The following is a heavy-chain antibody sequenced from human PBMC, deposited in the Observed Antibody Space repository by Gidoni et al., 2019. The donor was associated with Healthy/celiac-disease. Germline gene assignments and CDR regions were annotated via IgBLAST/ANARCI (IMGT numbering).Heavy chain of an antibody. CDR3: ARDFGLYSSSWYDLSDY. CDR1: GYTVTSYG. Sequence: QVQLVQSGAEVKKPGASVKCSCKASGYTVTSYGISWVRQAPGQGLEWMGWISAYNGNTNYAQKLQGRVTMTTDTSTSTAYMELRSLRSDDTAVYYCARDFGLYSSSWYDLSDYWGQGTLVTVSS. J-gene: IGHJ4*02. D-gene: IGHD6-13*01. CDR2: ISAYNGNT. V-gene: IGHV1-18*01.